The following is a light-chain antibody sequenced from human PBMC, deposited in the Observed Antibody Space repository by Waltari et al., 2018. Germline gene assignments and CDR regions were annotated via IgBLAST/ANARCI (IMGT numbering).Light chain of an antibody. V-gene: IGKV1-NL1*01. CDR2: DSS. CDR3: QQYYSIPLT. Sequence: DIQMTQSPSSLSASTGDRVTITCRASQGISNSLAWYQQKPGNAPTLLLSDSSRLETGVPSRCTGSRSGTDYTLTISSLQPEDFASYYCQQYYSIPLTFGGGTKVEIK. J-gene: IGKJ4*01. CDR1: QGISNS.